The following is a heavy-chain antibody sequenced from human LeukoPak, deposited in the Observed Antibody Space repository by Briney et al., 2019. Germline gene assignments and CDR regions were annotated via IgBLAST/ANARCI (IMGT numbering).Heavy chain of an antibody. Sequence: SETLSLTCTVSGGSISSSSYYWGWIRQPPGKGLEWIGSIYYSGSTYYNPSLKSRVTISVDTSKNQFSLKLSSVTAADTAVYYCASRRTGGAFDIWGQGTKVTVSS. V-gene: IGHV4-39*07. J-gene: IGHJ3*02. CDR1: GGSISSSSYY. D-gene: IGHD1-14*01. CDR3: ASRRTGGAFDI. CDR2: IYYSGST.